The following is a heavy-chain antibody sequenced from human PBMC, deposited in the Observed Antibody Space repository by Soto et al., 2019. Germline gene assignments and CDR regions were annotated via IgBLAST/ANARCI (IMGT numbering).Heavy chain of an antibody. Sequence: ASVKVACKASGGTFSSYAISGVRQAPGQGLEWMGGIIPIFGTANYAQKFQGRVTITADESTSTAYMELSSLRSEDTAVYYCARASETLRNFDYWGQGTLVTVSS. CDR3: ARASETLRNFDY. D-gene: IGHD2-8*01. J-gene: IGHJ4*02. V-gene: IGHV1-69*01. CDR1: GGTFSSYA. CDR2: IIPIFGTA.